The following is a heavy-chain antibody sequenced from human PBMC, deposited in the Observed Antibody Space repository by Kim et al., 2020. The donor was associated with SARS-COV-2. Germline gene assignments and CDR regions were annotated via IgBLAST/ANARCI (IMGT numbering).Heavy chain of an antibody. D-gene: IGHD6-19*01. CDR1: GFTFSSYA. V-gene: IGHV3-23*01. J-gene: IGHJ4*02. CDR3: AKDSSSGSVEYYFDY. CDR2: ISGSGGST. Sequence: GGSLRLSCAASGFTFSSYAMSWVRQAPGKGLEWVSAISGSGGSTYYADSVKGRFTISRDNSKNTLYLQMNSLRAEDTAVYYCAKDSSSGSVEYYFDYWGQGARVTVSS.